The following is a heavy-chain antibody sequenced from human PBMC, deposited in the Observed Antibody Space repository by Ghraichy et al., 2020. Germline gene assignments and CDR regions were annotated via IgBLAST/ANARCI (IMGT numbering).Heavy chain of an antibody. J-gene: IGHJ6*02. CDR2: AYYSGNS. V-gene: IGHV4-39*01. D-gene: IGHD5-12*01. Sequence: SETLSLTCTVSGGSISSGVHYWAWIRQPPGKGLEWIGAAYYSGNSYYNPSLRSPVTISVDTSKNEFSLKLSSVTAADTAVYYFARSGYDRLRTYDYYFYRMDFWGQGTTVTVSS. CDR1: GGSISSGVHY. CDR3: ARSGYDRLRTYDYYFYRMDF.